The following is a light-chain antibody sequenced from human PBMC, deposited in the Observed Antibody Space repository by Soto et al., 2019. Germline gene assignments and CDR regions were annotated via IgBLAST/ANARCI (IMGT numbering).Light chain of an antibody. CDR1: QSVSRF. V-gene: IGKV3-11*01. CDR2: DTS. CDR3: EQRSSWPLT. J-gene: IGKJ1*01. Sequence: EIVLTQSPATLSLSPGERATLSCRASQSVSRFFAWYQQKPGQAPRLLIYDTSNRATGIPDRFSGSGSGTEFTLTISSLAPEDFAIYYCEQRSSWPLTFGQGTRVEIK.